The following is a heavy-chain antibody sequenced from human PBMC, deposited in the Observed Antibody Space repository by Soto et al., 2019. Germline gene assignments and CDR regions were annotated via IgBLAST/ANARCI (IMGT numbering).Heavy chain of an antibody. J-gene: IGHJ4*02. CDR2: IWYDGSNK. D-gene: IGHD1-26*01. CDR3: ARDAWELGSAFDY. V-gene: IGHV3-33*08. Sequence: QVQLVESGGGVVQPGKSLRLSCAASGLPFSSYGMHWVRQAPGKGLEWVAVIWYDGSNKYYADSVKGRFTISRDNSKNTLYLQMNSLRAEDTAVYYCARDAWELGSAFDYWGQGTLVTVSS. CDR1: GLPFSSYG.